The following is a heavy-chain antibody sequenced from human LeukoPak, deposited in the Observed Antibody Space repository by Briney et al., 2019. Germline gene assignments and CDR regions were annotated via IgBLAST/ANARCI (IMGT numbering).Heavy chain of an antibody. V-gene: IGHV3-9*01. CDR1: GFTVDEDS. J-gene: IGHJ6*02. D-gene: IGHD3-10*01. CDR3: VKDTSALWFGEWYGMDV. CDR2: ISWNDGSI. Sequence: GRSLRLSCGAAGFTVDEDSMHWVRQPPGNVLEWDSGISWNDGSIGYADSVKGRLTISRDNAKNSLYLQMNSLRAADTALYYCVKDTSALWFGEWYGMDVWGQGTTVTVSS.